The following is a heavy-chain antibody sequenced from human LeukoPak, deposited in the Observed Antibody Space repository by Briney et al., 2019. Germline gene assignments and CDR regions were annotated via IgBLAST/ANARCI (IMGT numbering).Heavy chain of an antibody. CDR2: IYYSGST. D-gene: IGHD2-21*02. CDR1: GGSISSYY. CDR3: ARRSPRVVTANDAFDI. Sequence: PSETLSLTCTVSGGSISSYYWSWIRQPPGKGLEWIGYIYYSGSTNYNPSLKSRVTISVDTSKNQFPLKLSSVTAADTAVYYCARRSPRVVTANDAFDIWGQGTMVTVSS. J-gene: IGHJ3*02. V-gene: IGHV4-59*01.